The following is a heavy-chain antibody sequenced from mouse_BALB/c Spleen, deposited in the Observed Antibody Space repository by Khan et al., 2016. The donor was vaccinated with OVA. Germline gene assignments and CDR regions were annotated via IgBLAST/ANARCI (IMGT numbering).Heavy chain of an antibody. CDR3: ARDVTTVLATWDWYFDV. V-gene: IGHV5-17*02. CDR2: ISSGSSTI. Sequence: EVQLVESGGGLVQPGGSRKLSCAASGFTFSSFGMHWVRQAPEKGLAWVAYISSGSSTIYYTDTVKGRFTISRDNPKNTLFLQMTSLRSEDTAMYYCARDVTTVLATWDWYFDVWGAGTTVTVSS. D-gene: IGHD1-1*01. CDR1: GFTFSSFG. J-gene: IGHJ1*01.